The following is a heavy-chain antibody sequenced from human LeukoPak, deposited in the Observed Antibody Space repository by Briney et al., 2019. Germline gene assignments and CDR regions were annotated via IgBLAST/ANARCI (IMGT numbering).Heavy chain of an antibody. V-gene: IGHV4-34*01. D-gene: IGHD3-16*02. Sequence: LETLSLTCAVSGGSLSGYYWTWIRQPPGKGLEWIGDINHSGSTNYNPSLKSRVTISVDTSKKQFFLNLSSVTAADTAVYYCARGLTFGGVIVLLFDYWGQGTLVTVSS. CDR1: GGSLSGYY. CDR2: INHSGST. J-gene: IGHJ4*02. CDR3: ARGLTFGGVIVLLFDY.